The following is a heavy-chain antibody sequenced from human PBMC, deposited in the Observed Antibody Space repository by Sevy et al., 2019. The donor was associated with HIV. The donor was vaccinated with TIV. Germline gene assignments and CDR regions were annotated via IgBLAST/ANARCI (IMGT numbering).Heavy chain of an antibody. CDR3: ARHTDGAGYSYGYSLDY. D-gene: IGHD5-18*01. CDR1: GGSISSSSYY. Sequence: SETLSLTCTVSGGSISSSSYYWGWIRQPPGKGLEWIGSIYYSGSTYYNPSLKSRVTISVDTSKNQFSLKLSSVTAADTAVYYCARHTDGAGYSYGYSLDYWGQGTLVTVSS. J-gene: IGHJ4*02. CDR2: IYYSGST. V-gene: IGHV4-39*01.